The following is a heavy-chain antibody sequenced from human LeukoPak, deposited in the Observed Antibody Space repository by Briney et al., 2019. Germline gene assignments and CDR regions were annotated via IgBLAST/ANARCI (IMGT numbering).Heavy chain of an antibody. Sequence: GGSLRLSCAASGFTFNTFNMNWVRQAPGKGLEWVSSITSGGVYIYYADSVKGRFTTSRDNAKNSLSLQLNSLRVEDTAVYYCARGHYDVLAASYKWTPDYWGQGTLVTVSS. CDR3: ARGHYDVLAASYKWTPDY. CDR1: GFTFNTFN. CDR2: ITSGGVYI. J-gene: IGHJ4*02. D-gene: IGHD3-9*01. V-gene: IGHV3-21*01.